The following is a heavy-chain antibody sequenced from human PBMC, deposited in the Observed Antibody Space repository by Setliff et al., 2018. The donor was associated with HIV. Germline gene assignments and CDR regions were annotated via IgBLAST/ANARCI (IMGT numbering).Heavy chain of an antibody. CDR2: ITSSGDSK. V-gene: IGHV3-21*01. J-gene: IGHJ4*02. CDR3: ARDDNAGGIDY. Sequence: GGSLRLSCAASGFTSGFSFNSYTLTWVRQALGQERRLEWASSITSSGDSKFYADSLRGRFTISRDNARNSLFLQMNGLRAEDTAVYYCARDDNAGGIDYWGQGTLVTVSS. D-gene: IGHD1-26*01. CDR1: GFTSGFSFNSYT.